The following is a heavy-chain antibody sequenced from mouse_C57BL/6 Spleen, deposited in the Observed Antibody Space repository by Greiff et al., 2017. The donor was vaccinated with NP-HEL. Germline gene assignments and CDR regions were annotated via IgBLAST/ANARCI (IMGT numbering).Heavy chain of an antibody. V-gene: IGHV1-82*01. CDR3: ARGGIYYEGYFDV. Sequence: QVQLKESGPELVKPGASVKISCKASSYAFSSSWMNWVKQRPGKGLEWIGRIYPGDGDTNYNGKFKGKATLTADKSSSTAYMQLSSLTSEDSAVYFCARGGIYYEGYFDVWGTGTTVTVSS. CDR2: IYPGDGDT. CDR1: SYAFSSSW. D-gene: IGHD2-4*01. J-gene: IGHJ1*03.